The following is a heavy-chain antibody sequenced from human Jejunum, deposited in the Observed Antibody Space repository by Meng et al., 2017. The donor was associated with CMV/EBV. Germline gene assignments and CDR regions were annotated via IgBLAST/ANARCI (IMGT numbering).Heavy chain of an antibody. CDR1: GFTFSSYS. CDR2: IFRNSDYT. V-gene: IGHV3-21*04. J-gene: IGHJ4*02. CDR3: ARASSGWEYYFDY. D-gene: IGHD6-19*01. Sequence: AASGFTFSSYSMNWVRQAPGKGLEWVSSIFRNSDYTYYADSVKGRFTISRDNVNNSLYLQMNSLRAEDTAVYYCARASSGWEYYFDYWGQGTLVTVSS.